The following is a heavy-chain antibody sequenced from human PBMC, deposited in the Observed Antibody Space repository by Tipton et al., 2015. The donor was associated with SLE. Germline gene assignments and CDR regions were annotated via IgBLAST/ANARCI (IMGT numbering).Heavy chain of an antibody. CDR2: VYYSGST. J-gene: IGHJ1*01. V-gene: IGHV4-39*01. Sequence: LRLSCTVSGGSISSNGYYWGWIRQPPGKGLEWIGSVYYSGSTYYNPSLKSRVTISVDTSKNHCSLKLSSVTAAGTAVYYCARHAQYCSENSCYVAYLQFWGQGTLVTVSS. CDR3: ARHAQYCSENSCYVAYLQF. D-gene: IGHD2-15*01. CDR1: GGSISSNGYY.